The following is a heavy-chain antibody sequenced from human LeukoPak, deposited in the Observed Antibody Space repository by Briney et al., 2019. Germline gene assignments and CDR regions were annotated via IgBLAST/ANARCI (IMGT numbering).Heavy chain of an antibody. V-gene: IGHV3-64*04. Sequence: GGSLRLSCSASGFTFSSYPMHWVRQAPGKGLEYVSAIGSNGENTYYADSVKGRFTISRDNAKNSLYLQMNSLRAEDTAVYYCARRGGWGQGTLVTVSS. CDR1: GFTFSSYP. CDR2: IGSNGENT. CDR3: ARRGG. J-gene: IGHJ4*02.